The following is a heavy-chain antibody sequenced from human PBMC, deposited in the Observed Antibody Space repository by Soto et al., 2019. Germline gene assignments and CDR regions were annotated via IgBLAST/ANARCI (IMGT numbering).Heavy chain of an antibody. CDR1: GGSFSGYC. CDR2: VDHSGST. J-gene: IGHJ4*02. V-gene: IGHV4-34*01. D-gene: IGHD4-17*01. Sequence: QVQLQQWGAGLLKPSETLSLTCAVYGGSFSGYCWSWIRQPPGKGLEWIGEVDHSGSTNYNPSLKSRVTISVDTSKNQFSLKLRSVTAADTALYYCVACDYGDYPRYWGQGTLVTVSS. CDR3: VACDYGDYPRY.